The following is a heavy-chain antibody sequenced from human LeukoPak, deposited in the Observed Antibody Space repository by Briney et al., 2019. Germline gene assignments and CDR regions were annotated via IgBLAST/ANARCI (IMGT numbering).Heavy chain of an antibody. CDR2: INWNGGST. V-gene: IGHV3-20*04. CDR3: AKEAPYYYDSSGPFDY. D-gene: IGHD3-22*01. Sequence: GGSLRLSCAASGFTFDDYGMSWIRQAPGKGLEWVSGINWNGGSTGYADSVKGRFTISRDNSKNTLYLQMNSLRAEDTAVYYCAKEAPYYYDSSGPFDYWGQGTLVTVSS. J-gene: IGHJ4*02. CDR1: GFTFDDYG.